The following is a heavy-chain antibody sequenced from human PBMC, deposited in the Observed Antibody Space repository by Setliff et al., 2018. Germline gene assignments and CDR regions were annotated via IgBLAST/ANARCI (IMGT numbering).Heavy chain of an antibody. D-gene: IGHD3-3*01. Sequence: SVKVSCKASGGSISNFAISWVRQAPGQGLEWMGNSIPMFRTTNYAQSFQGRVTITTDESTSTAYMELSSLRSEDTAVYYCARESGSPRYMDVWGNGTTVTVSS. V-gene: IGHV1-69*05. J-gene: IGHJ6*03. CDR3: ARESGSPRYMDV. CDR1: GGSISNFA. CDR2: SIPMFRTT.